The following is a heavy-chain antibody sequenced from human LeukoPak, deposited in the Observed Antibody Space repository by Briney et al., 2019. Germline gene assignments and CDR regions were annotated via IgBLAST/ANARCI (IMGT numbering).Heavy chain of an antibody. CDR3: ANGKSDSKSGWPRGTF. V-gene: IGHV3-23*01. CDR2: LSGSGANT. D-gene: IGHD6-19*01. CDR1: GFTFSSYA. J-gene: IGHJ4*02. Sequence: GGSLRLSCAASGFTFSSYAMSWVRQAPGKGLEWVSALSGSGANTYYADSVQGRFTISRDNSKNTVYLQMKSLRGEDTAVYYCANGKSDSKSGWPRGTFWGQGTLVTVSS.